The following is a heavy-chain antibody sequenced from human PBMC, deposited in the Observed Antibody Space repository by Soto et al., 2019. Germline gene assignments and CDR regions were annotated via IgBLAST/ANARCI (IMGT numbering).Heavy chain of an antibody. CDR3: ARSHILYSSGWYWFEP. J-gene: IGHJ5*02. CDR2: INAGNGNT. CDR1: GYTFTSYA. Sequence: ASVKVSCKASGYTFTSYAMHWVRQAPGQRLEWMGWINAGNGNTKYSQKFQGRVTITRDTSASTAYMELSSLRSEETAVYYCARSHILYSSGWYWFEPWGQGTMVTVSS. D-gene: IGHD6-19*01. V-gene: IGHV1-3*01.